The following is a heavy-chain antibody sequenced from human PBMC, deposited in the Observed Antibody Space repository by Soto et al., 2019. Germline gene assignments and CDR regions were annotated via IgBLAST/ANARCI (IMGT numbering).Heavy chain of an antibody. CDR1: GGSISSYY. Sequence: SETLSLTCTVSGGSISSYYWSWIRQPPGKGLEWIGYIYYSGSTNYNPSLKSRVTISVDTSKNQFSLKLSSVTAADTAVYYCARTYYYGSGTVSATYYMDVWGKGTTVTVSS. J-gene: IGHJ6*03. CDR2: IYYSGST. V-gene: IGHV4-59*01. D-gene: IGHD3-10*01. CDR3: ARTYYYGSGTVSATYYMDV.